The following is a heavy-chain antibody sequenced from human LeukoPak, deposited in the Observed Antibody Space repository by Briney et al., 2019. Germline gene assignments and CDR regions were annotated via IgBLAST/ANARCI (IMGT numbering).Heavy chain of an antibody. D-gene: IGHD3-3*01. CDR1: GYSLTSYW. CDR3: ARSGFWSGYYRAYNWFDP. CDR2: IYPGDSDT. Sequence: GESLKISCKGSGYSLTSYWIGWVRQMPGKGLEWMGIIYPGDSDTRYSPSFQGQVTISADKSISTAYLQWSSLKASDTAMYYCARSGFWSGYYRAYNWFDPWGQGTLVTVSS. V-gene: IGHV5-51*01. J-gene: IGHJ5*02.